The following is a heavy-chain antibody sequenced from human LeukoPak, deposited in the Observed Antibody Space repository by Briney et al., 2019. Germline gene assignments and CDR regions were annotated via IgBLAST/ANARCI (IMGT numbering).Heavy chain of an antibody. CDR2: ISGSGDNT. J-gene: IGHJ4*02. CDR1: GFTFSSYA. D-gene: IGHD6-13*01. Sequence: GGSLRLSCAASGFTFSSYAMTWVRQAPGKGLEWVSSISGSGDNTYYADSVKGRFTVSRDNSKNTLYLQMNSLRAEDTAVYYCAKGLYSSSWYFDYWGQGTLVAVSS. CDR3: AKGLYSSSWYFDY. V-gene: IGHV3-23*01.